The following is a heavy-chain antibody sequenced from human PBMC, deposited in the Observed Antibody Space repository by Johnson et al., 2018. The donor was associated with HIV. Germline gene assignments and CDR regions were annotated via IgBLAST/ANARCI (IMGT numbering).Heavy chain of an antibody. J-gene: IGHJ3*02. D-gene: IGHD5-24*01. V-gene: IGHV3-30*18. CDR1: GFTFDDYT. Sequence: QVHLVESGGGVVQPGRSLRLSCASSGFTFDDYTMHWVRQAPGKGLEWVAVISYDGSNKYYADSVKGRLTISRDNSKNTLYLQMNSLRAEDTAVYYCAKTNGYLDAFDIWGQGTMVTVSS. CDR2: ISYDGSNK. CDR3: AKTNGYLDAFDI.